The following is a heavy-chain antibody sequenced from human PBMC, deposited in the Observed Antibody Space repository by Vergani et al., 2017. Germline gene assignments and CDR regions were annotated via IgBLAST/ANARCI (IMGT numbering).Heavy chain of an antibody. CDR1: GGSISSYY. D-gene: IGHD3-10*01. J-gene: IGHJ6*02. CDR3: ARDSLDTSGGMDV. V-gene: IGHV4-59*12. CDR2: IYYSGST. Sequence: QVQLQESGPGLVKPSETLSLTCTVSGGSISSYYWSWIRQPPGKGLEWIGYIYYSGSTNYNPSLKSRVTISVDTSKNQFSLKLSSVTAADTAVYYCARDSLDTSGGMDVWGQGTTVTVSS.